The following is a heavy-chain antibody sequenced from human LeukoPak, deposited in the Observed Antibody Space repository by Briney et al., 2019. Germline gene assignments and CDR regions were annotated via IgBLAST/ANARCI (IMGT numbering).Heavy chain of an antibody. CDR1: GFTISLYA. CDR2: ISSKGVST. D-gene: IGHD6-6*01. V-gene: IGHV3-64D*09. Sequence: PGGSLRLSCSASGFTISLYAMHWVRQAPGKGLEYVSGISSKGVSTNYADSVKGRFTISRDNSKDTMFLQMSSLRPEDTAVYYCVKGGQYSSSSHFDYWGQGTLVTVSS. J-gene: IGHJ4*02. CDR3: VKGGQYSSSSHFDY.